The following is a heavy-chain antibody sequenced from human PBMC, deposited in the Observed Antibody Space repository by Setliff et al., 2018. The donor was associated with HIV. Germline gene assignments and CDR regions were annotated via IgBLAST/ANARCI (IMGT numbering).Heavy chain of an antibody. V-gene: IGHV4-4*02. D-gene: IGHD2-2*01. Sequence: KASETLSLTCAVSGASISSGNWWSWVRQSPGKGLEWIGEIFHTGSTNYNPSLKSRVTISVDTSKNHFSLNVSSLTAADTALYFCARLMPNWDYFDYWGQGTQVTVS. CDR1: GASISSGNW. CDR2: IFHTGST. CDR3: ARLMPNWDYFDY. J-gene: IGHJ4*02.